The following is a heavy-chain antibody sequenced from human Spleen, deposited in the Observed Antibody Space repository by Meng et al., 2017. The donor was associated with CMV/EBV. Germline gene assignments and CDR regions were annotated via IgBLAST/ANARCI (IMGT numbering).Heavy chain of an antibody. CDR1: GFTFSNYA. Sequence: CTASGFTFSNYAMYWVRQAPGKGLEYVSAIRTTGTSTNYVDSVKGRFTISRDNSKNTLYLQMGSLRPEDMGVYYCARAQYSDSAVLAYWGQGTLVTVSS. CDR3: ARAQYSDSAVLAY. D-gene: IGHD1-26*01. J-gene: IGHJ4*02. CDR2: IRTTGTST. V-gene: IGHV3-64*02.